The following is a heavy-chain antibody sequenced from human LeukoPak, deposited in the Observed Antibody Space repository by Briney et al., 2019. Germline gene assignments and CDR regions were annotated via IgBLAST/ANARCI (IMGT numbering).Heavy chain of an antibody. Sequence: GGSLRLSCAASGLTFDDYAMHWVRQAPGKGLEWVSGISWNSGSIGYADSVKGRFTISRDNAKNSLYLQMNSLRAEDTALYYCAKLSDILTGYYDYWGQGTLVTVSS. V-gene: IGHV3-9*01. J-gene: IGHJ4*02. CDR2: ISWNSGSI. D-gene: IGHD3-9*01. CDR1: GLTFDDYA. CDR3: AKLSDILTGYYDY.